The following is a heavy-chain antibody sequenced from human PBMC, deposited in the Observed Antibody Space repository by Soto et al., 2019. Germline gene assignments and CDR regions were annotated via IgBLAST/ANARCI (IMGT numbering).Heavy chain of an antibody. CDR2: IYYDGSYK. Sequence: QVQLVESGGGVVQPGRSLRLSCAASGFTFSNYGMHWVRQAPGKGLEWVAGIYYDGSYKFYADSVKGRFTISRDNSNNTLYLQMNNPRVEDTAVYYCARDGKAQGDFGGLDCWGQGTLVTVSS. V-gene: IGHV3-30*03. CDR1: GFTFSNYG. J-gene: IGHJ4*02. CDR3: ARDGKAQGDFGGLDC. D-gene: IGHD2-21*02.